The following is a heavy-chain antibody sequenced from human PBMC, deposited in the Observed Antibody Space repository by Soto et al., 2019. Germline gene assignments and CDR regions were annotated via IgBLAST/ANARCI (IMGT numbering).Heavy chain of an antibody. CDR1: GYSFTSYW. V-gene: IGHV5-10-1*01. Sequence: GESLKISCKGSGYSFTSYWISWVRQMPGKGLAWMGRIDPSDSYTNYSPSFQGHVTISADKSISTAYLQWSSLKASDTAMYYCAEWGSDAFDIWGQGTMVTVSS. D-gene: IGHD1-26*01. J-gene: IGHJ3*02. CDR3: AEWGSDAFDI. CDR2: IDPSDSYT.